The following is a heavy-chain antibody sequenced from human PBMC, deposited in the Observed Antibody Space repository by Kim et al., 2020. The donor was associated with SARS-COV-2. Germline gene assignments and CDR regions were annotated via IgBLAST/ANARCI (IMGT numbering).Heavy chain of an antibody. CDR1: GGSISSGGYY. V-gene: IGHV4-31*03. CDR2: IYYSGST. Sequence: SETLSLTCTVSGGSISSGGYYWSWIRQHPGKGLEWIGYIYYSGSTYYNPSLKSRVSISVDTSKNQFSLKLSSVTAADTAVYYCASRYSGYDSYFDYWGQGTLVTVSS. J-gene: IGHJ4*02. CDR3: ASRYSGYDSYFDY. D-gene: IGHD5-12*01.